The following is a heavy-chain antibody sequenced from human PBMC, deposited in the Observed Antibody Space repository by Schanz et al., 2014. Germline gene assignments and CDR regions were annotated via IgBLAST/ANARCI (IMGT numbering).Heavy chain of an antibody. Sequence: QVQLVQSGAEVKKPGASVKVSCKASGGTFSSYTISWVRQAPGQGLEWMGRIIPYNGNTNYAQKLQGRVTMTADTSTSTAYMELSSLRSDDTAVYYCARGGGPEDVFDIWGQGTILTVSS. CDR1: GGTFSSYT. J-gene: IGHJ3*02. D-gene: IGHD5-12*01. CDR3: ARGGGPEDVFDI. V-gene: IGHV1-18*01. CDR2: IIPYNGNT.